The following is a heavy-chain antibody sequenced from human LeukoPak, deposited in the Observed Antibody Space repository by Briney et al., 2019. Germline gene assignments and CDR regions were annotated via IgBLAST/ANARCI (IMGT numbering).Heavy chain of an antibody. D-gene: IGHD3-10*01. CDR3: AKYFASGSYYKLPH. J-gene: IGHJ1*01. Sequence: WGSLRLSCAASGCTFSSYSMTWVRQAPGKGLEWVSTISGSGAYTYYADSVKSRFTISRDNSKKTLYMQMNSLRAEDTAVYYCAKYFASGSYYKLPHWGQGTLVTVSS. CDR1: GCTFSSYS. V-gene: IGHV3-23*01. CDR2: ISGSGAYT.